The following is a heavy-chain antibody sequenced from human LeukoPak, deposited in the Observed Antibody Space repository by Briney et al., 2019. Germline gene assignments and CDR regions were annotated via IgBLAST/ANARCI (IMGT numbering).Heavy chain of an antibody. CDR2: IYHSGIT. J-gene: IGHJ4*02. CDR1: DYSISSGYGYY. Sequence: SETLSLTCTVSDYSISSGYGYYWGWIRQPPGKGLEWIGNIYHSGITYYNHFNSSLKSRVTISIDTSKNQFSLRLTSVTAADTAVYFCATLVSTRYYFDYWGQGTLVTVSS. D-gene: IGHD5/OR15-5a*01. V-gene: IGHV4-38-2*02. CDR3: ATLVSTRYYFDY.